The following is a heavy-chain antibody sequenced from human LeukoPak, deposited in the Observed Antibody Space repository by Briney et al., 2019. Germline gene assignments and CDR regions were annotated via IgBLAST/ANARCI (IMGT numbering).Heavy chain of an antibody. D-gene: IGHD2-8*01. CDR2: IYPNSGAT. CDR3: ARDGVSATPDFDY. V-gene: IGHV1-2*02. Sequence: ASVKVSCKTSGYTLTAYYMYWLRQAPGQGLESMGWIYPNSGATGYAQNFQGRVTMTSDTSASTIYLALSRLRSDDTAVYYCARDGVSATPDFDYWGQGPLVSVSS. CDR1: GYTLTAYY. J-gene: IGHJ4*02.